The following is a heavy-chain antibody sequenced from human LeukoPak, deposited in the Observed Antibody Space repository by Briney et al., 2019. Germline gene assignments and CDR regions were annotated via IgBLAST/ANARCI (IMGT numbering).Heavy chain of an antibody. CDR3: TRDQEGSDY. J-gene: IGHJ4*02. CDR1: GFTFSSYS. V-gene: IGHV3-48*01. CDR2: ITRSSSAK. Sequence: GGSLRLSCVASGFTFSSYSMNWVRQAPGKGLEWVSYITRSSSAKFYADSVKGRFSISRDNAENLLYLQMNSLRAEDTAVYYCTRDQEGSDYWGQGTLVTVSS.